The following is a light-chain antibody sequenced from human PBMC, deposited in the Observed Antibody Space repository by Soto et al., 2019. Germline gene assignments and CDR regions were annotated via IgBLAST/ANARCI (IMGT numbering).Light chain of an antibody. V-gene: IGLV2-11*01. Sequence: QSVLTQPRSVSGSPGQSVTISCTGTTGDVGAYHFVSWYQLYPGKAPKLIIYDADKRPSGVPDRFSASKSGNTASLTIAGLEDEDEADYYCGSYAGSFTWVFGGGTKLTAL. CDR2: DAD. CDR3: GSYAGSFTWV. J-gene: IGLJ3*02. CDR1: TGDVGAYHF.